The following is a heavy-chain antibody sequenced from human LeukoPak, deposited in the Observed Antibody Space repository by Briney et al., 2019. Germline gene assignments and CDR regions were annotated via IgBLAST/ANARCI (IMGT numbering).Heavy chain of an antibody. CDR2: ISYDGSNK. J-gene: IGHJ6*02. D-gene: IGHD1-1*01. CDR3: ARYDARYGMDV. V-gene: IGHV3-30-3*01. Sequence: PGRSLRLSCAASGLTFSSYAMHWVRQAPGKGLEWVAVISYDGSNKYYADSVKGRFTISRDNSKNTLYLQMNSLRAEDTAVYYCARYDARYGMDVWGQGTTVTVSS. CDR1: GLTFSSYA.